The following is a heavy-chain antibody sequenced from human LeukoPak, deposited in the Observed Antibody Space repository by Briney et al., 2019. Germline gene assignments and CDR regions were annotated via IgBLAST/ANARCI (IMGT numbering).Heavy chain of an antibody. CDR3: ARYGGSGVDY. D-gene: IGHD4-23*01. J-gene: IGHJ4*02. CDR2: ISSSSGYI. Sequence: PGGSLRLSCAASGFTFSDYYMSWIRQAPGKGLEWVSYISSSSGYIDYADSVKGRITISRDNAKNSLYLQMNSLGAEDTAVYYCARYGGSGVDYWGQGTLVTVSS. V-gene: IGHV3-11*03. CDR1: GFTFSDYY.